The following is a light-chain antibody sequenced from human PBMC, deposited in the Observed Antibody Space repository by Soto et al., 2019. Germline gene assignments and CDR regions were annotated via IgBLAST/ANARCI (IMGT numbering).Light chain of an antibody. V-gene: IGLV2-8*01. J-gene: IGLJ2*01. CDR2: EVS. CDR1: SSDVGGYNY. Sequence: VLTQPPSASGSPGQSVTISCTGTSSDVGGYNYVSWYQQHPGKAPKLMIYEVSKRPSGVPDRFSGSKSGNTASLTVSGLQAEDEADYYCSSYAGSNNLVFGGGTQLTVL. CDR3: SSYAGSNNLV.